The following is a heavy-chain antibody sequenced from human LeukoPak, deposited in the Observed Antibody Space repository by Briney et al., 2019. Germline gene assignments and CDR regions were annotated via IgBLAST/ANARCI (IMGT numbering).Heavy chain of an antibody. J-gene: IGHJ6*03. V-gene: IGHV3-23*01. Sequence: GGSLRLSCAESGFTFSSYAMSWVRQAPGKGMEWVSDISSSGGSKYYADSVKGRFNMSRENLKKNMYLQMNSLRAEDTAVYYCAKAPGISAYYYMDVWGKGTTVTVSS. CDR2: ISSSGGSK. CDR3: AKAPGISAYYYMDV. D-gene: IGHD3-3*02. CDR1: GFTFSSYA.